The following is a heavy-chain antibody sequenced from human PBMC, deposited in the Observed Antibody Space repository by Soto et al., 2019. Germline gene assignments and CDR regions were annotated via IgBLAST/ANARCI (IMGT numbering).Heavy chain of an antibody. D-gene: IGHD6-19*01. CDR1: GFTFSSYA. J-gene: IGHJ4*02. V-gene: IGHV3-23*01. CDR3: SKTTTARIAVAPRGLFDY. CDR2: ISGSGGSI. Sequence: GGSLRLSCAASGFTFSSYAMNWVRQAPGKGLEWVSAISGSGGSIYYAGSVKGRFTISRDNSKNMLFLQMNSLRAEDTAVYYCSKTTTARIAVAPRGLFDYWGQGTLVTVSS.